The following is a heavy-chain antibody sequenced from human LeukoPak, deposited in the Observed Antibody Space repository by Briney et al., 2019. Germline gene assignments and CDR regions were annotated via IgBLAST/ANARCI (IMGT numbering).Heavy chain of an antibody. D-gene: IGHD6-6*01. CDR2: ISSSGSTI. Sequence: PGGSLRLTCAASGFTFSSYEINWVRQAPGKGLEWVSYISSSGSTIYYADSVKGRFTISRDNAKNSLYLQMTSLRAEDTAVYYCARVGSSSSAGIDYWGQGTLVTASS. V-gene: IGHV3-48*03. CDR1: GFTFSSYE. CDR3: ARVGSSSSAGIDY. J-gene: IGHJ4*02.